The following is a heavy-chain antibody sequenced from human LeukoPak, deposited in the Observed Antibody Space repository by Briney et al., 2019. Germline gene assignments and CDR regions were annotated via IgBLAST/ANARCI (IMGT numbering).Heavy chain of an antibody. CDR1: GFAFSNNW. CDR3: ARALYTSGWHPDYFDY. Sequence: GGSLRLSCAASGFAFSNNWMSWVRQAPGKGLEWVANIKRDGNDKYYVDSVKGRFTISRDNAENSLYLEVNSLRAEDTAVYYCARALYTSGWHPDYFDYWGQGTLVTVSS. J-gene: IGHJ4*02. CDR2: IKRDGNDK. V-gene: IGHV3-7*01. D-gene: IGHD6-19*01.